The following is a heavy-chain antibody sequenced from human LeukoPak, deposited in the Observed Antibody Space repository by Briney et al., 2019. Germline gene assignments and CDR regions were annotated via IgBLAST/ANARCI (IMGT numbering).Heavy chain of an antibody. CDR1: GASISSGNYF. CDR3: AGFPNWNNPVY. J-gene: IGHJ4*02. V-gene: IGHV4-30-4*08. Sequence: SQTLSLTCSVSGASISSGNYFWSWIRQSPGKGLEWIRYIYYRGTTYYNPSLKSRVIISEDSSKSQFSLELTSVTAADTAAYYCAGFPNWNNPVYWGQGTLVTVSS. D-gene: IGHD1/OR15-1a*01. CDR2: IYYRGTT.